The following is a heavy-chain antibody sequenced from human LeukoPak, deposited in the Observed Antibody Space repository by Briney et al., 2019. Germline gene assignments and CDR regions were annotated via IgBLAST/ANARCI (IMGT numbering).Heavy chain of an antibody. Sequence: PSETLSLTCAVCGGSFSGYYWSWIRQPPGKRLEWIGEINHSGNTNYNPSLKSRVTISVDTSKNQFSLKLSSVTAADTAVYYCARWLQSPSLYFDSWGQGTLVTVSS. CDR3: ARWLQSPSLYFDS. J-gene: IGHJ4*02. CDR2: INHSGNT. CDR1: GGSFSGYY. D-gene: IGHD5-24*01. V-gene: IGHV4-34*01.